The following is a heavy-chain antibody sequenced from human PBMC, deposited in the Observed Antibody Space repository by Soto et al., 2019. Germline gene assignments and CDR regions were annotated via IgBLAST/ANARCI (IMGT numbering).Heavy chain of an antibody. D-gene: IGHD1-1*01. V-gene: IGHV3-11*01. CDR2: ISSSGSTT. Sequence: GGSLRLSCAASGLTFSDYYMSWIRQAPGKGLEWVSYISSSGSTTSYAVSVKGRFTISRDNAKNSLYLQMNSLRAEDTAVYYCVRAPNWNDVYYFDYWGQGTRVTVSS. CDR1: GLTFSDYY. J-gene: IGHJ4*02. CDR3: VRAPNWNDVYYFDY.